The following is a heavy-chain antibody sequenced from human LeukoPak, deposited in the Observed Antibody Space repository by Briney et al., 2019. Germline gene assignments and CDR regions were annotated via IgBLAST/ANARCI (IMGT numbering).Heavy chain of an antibody. V-gene: IGHV3-23*01. CDR3: AKRRDSDTRWWGDFDS. J-gene: IGHJ4*02. D-gene: IGHD1-26*01. CDR1: GFTFSSYA. Sequence: PGGSLRLSCAASGFTFSSYALYWLRQAPGTGLECVSGIGTSADIDYADSVKGRFSISRDNSKTTLYLQMNNLRAEDTAVYYCAKRRDSDTRWWGDFDSWGQGTLVNVSS. CDR2: IGTSADI.